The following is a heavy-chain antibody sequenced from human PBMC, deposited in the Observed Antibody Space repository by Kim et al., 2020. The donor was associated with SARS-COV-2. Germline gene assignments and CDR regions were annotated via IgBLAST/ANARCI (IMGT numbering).Heavy chain of an antibody. V-gene: IGHV1-69*02. CDR3: ARYCGGDCRVRAFDI. Sequence: QKFQGRVTITADKSTSTTYMELSSLRSEDTAVYYCARYCGGDCRVRAFDIWGQGTMVTVSS. D-gene: IGHD2-21*02. J-gene: IGHJ3*02.